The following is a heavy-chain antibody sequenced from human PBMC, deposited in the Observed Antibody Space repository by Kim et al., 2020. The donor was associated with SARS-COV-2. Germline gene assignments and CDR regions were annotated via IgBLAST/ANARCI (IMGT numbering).Heavy chain of an antibody. Sequence: SETLSLTCAVYGGSFSGYYWSWIRQPPGKGLEWIGEINHSGSTNYNPSLKSRVTISVDTSKNQFSLKLSSVTAADTAVYYCARRGRGGYQLQPYWYFDLWGRGTLVTVSS. CDR3: ARRGRGGYQLQPYWYFDL. CDR2: INHSGST. D-gene: IGHD2-2*01. V-gene: IGHV4-34*01. J-gene: IGHJ2*01. CDR1: GGSFSGYY.